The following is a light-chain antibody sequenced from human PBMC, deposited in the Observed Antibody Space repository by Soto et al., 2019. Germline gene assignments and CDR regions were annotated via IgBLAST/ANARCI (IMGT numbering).Light chain of an antibody. CDR2: GAS. J-gene: IGKJ3*01. CDR3: QQYNNWPPT. V-gene: IGKV3-15*01. CDR1: QSVSSD. Sequence: EIVMRQSLATLSVSPGESDTLSGRASQSVSSDFAWYQQKPGQAPRLLIYGASSRATGIPARFSGSGSGTEFTLTISSLQSEEFAVYYCQQYNNWPPTFGPGTKVDIK.